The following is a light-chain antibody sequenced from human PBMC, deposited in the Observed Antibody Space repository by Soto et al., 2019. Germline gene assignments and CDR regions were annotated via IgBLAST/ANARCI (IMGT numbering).Light chain of an antibody. Sequence: EIVLTQSPGTLSLSPGERATLSCRASQTFSNSFLSCFQQIPGQAPRLLIYGASMRATGIPDRFSGSGSGTDFTLTISRLEPEDFAVYYCQQCGSSSTFGQGTRLEIK. J-gene: IGKJ5*01. V-gene: IGKV3-20*01. CDR2: GAS. CDR3: QQCGSSST. CDR1: QTFSNSF.